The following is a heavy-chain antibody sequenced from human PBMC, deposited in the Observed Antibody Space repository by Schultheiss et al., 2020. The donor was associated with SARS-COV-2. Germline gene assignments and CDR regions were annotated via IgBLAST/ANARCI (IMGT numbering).Heavy chain of an antibody. CDR1: GGSVSSGSYY. Sequence: SQTLSLTCTVSGGSVSSGSYYWSWIRQPPGKGLEWIGYIYYSGSTNYNPSLKSRVTISVDTSKNQFSLKLSSVTAADTAVYYCARERGGSSHRYYYYGMDVWGQGTTVTVSS. CDR3: ARERGGSSHRYYYYGMDV. CDR2: IYYSGST. D-gene: IGHD6-13*01. V-gene: IGHV4-61*01. J-gene: IGHJ6*02.